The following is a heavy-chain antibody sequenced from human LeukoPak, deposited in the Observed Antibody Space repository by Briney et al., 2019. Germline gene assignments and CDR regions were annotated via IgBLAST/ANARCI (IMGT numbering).Heavy chain of an antibody. J-gene: IGHJ6*02. D-gene: IGHD3-10*01. Sequence: KSSETLSLTCTVSGGSISSYYWSWIRQPPGKGLEWIGYIYYSGSTNYNPSLKSRVTISVDTSKNQFSLKLSSVTAADTAVYYCARHLVLSPKERYSPLWFGELFGSYYYGMDVWGQGTTVTVSS. V-gene: IGHV4-59*08. CDR2: IYYSGST. CDR3: ARHLVLSPKERYSPLWFGELFGSYYYGMDV. CDR1: GGSISSYY.